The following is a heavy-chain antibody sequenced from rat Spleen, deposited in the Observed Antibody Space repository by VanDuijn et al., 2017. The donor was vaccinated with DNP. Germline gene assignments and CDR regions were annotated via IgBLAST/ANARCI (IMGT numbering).Heavy chain of an antibody. D-gene: IGHD1-4*01. V-gene: IGHV1-43*01. CDR3: ARSRGPVYFFAY. J-gene: IGHJ3*01. CDR1: GYTFNSYS. Sequence: QVQLQQSGAELAKPGSSVKISCKASGYTFNSYSMTWIKQTTGQGLEYIGYINGGSGDTNYNEQFRGKATLTVDRSSSTVFMQLSSLTPDDSAVYYCARSRGPVYFFAYWGQGTLVTVSS. CDR2: INGGSGDT.